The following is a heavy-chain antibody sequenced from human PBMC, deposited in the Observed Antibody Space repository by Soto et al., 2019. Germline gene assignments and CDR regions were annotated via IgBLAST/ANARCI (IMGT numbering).Heavy chain of an antibody. CDR2: INSDGIST. CDR1: GFTFSIYW. CDR3: AHGYSSSWKGLFDY. V-gene: IGHV3-74*01. J-gene: IGHJ4*02. Sequence: GGSLRLSCAASGFTFSIYWMHWVRQAPGKGLVWVSRINSDGISTNYADSVEGRFTISRDNAKNMLYLQMSSLRAEDTAVYYCAHGYSSSWKGLFDYWGQGSLVTVSS. D-gene: IGHD6-13*01.